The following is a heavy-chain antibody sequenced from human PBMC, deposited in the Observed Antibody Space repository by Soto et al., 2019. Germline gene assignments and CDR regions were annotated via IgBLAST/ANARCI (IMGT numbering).Heavy chain of an antibody. CDR1: GFTFNTHA. CDR3: AKDLPDY. CDR2: ISAGLLAA. V-gene: IGHV3-23*01. J-gene: IGHJ4*02. Sequence: EVQLLESGGGLVQPGGSLRLSCTTSGFTFNTHAMSWVRQAPGKGLEWVSSISAGLLAAYYAHSVEGRFTISRDNSRNTLYLQMNSLRAEDTAVYYCAKDLPDYWGQGTLVTVSS.